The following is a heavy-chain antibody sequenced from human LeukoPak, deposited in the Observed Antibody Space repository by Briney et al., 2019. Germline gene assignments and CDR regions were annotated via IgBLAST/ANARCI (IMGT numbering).Heavy chain of an antibody. CDR3: AKDWSCDY. J-gene: IGHJ4*02. Sequence: PGGSLRLSCAVSGFTFSNSAMTWVRQAPGKGLEWVSAISGSGDKIHYADSVKGRFTISRDNSKNTLYLQMNSLRVEDTAIYYCAKDWSCDYWGQGTLITVSS. CDR2: ISGSGDKI. CDR1: GFTFSNSA. D-gene: IGHD1-26*01. V-gene: IGHV3-23*01.